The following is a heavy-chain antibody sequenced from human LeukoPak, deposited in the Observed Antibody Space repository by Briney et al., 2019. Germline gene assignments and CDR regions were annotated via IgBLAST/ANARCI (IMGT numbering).Heavy chain of an antibody. J-gene: IGHJ5*02. CDR2: ITGSTT. D-gene: IGHD3-10*01. V-gene: IGHV3-23*01. CDR3: AKDTYYGSGSYHNWFDP. Sequence: PGGSLRLSCAASGFTFSSNAMSWFRQAPGKGLEWVSSITGSTTYYADSVKGRFTISRDNFKNTLYLQMNSLRAEDTAVYYCAKDTYYGSGSYHNWFDPWGQGTLVTVSS. CDR1: GFTFSSNA.